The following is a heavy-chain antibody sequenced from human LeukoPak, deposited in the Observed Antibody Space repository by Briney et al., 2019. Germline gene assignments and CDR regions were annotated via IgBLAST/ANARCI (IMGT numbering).Heavy chain of an antibody. Sequence: ASVKVSCKASGYTFTGYYMHWVRQAPGQGLEGMGWINPNSGGTNYAQKFQGRVTMTRDTSISTAYMELSRLRSDDTAVYYCARPPGSYDPFDYWGQGTLVTVSS. V-gene: IGHV1-2*02. J-gene: IGHJ4*02. CDR3: ARPPGSYDPFDY. CDR1: GYTFTGYY. D-gene: IGHD1-26*01. CDR2: INPNSGGT.